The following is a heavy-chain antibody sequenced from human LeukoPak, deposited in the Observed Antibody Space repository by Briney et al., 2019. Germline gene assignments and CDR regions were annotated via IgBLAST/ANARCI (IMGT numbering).Heavy chain of an antibody. CDR3: ARLARQSYDSSGYYYYYYYMDV. D-gene: IGHD3-22*01. CDR1: GGSFSGYY. Sequence: PSETLSLTCAVYGGSFSGYYWSWIRQPPGKGLEWIGEINHSGSTNYNPSLKSRVTISVDTSKNQFSLKLSSVTAADTAVYYCARLARQSYDSSGYYYYYYYMDVWGKGTTVTVSS. V-gene: IGHV4-34*01. J-gene: IGHJ6*03. CDR2: INHSGST.